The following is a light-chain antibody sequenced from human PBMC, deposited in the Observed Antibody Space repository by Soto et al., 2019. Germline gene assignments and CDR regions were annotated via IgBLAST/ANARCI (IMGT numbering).Light chain of an antibody. CDR3: HKYNSAPPLT. J-gene: IGKJ4*01. V-gene: IGKV1-27*01. Sequence: DIQMTQSPSSLSASVGDRVTITCRASQGISNYLAWYQQKPGKVPKLLIYAASTLQSGVPSRFSGSGSGTDFTLTISSLQPEDVATYYCHKYNSAPPLTFGGGTKVEIK. CDR2: AAS. CDR1: QGISNY.